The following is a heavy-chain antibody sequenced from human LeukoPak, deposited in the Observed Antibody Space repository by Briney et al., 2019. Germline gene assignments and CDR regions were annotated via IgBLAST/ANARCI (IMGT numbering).Heavy chain of an antibody. J-gene: IGHJ4*02. CDR3: ATDLIRSYYFDY. Sequence: ASVKVSCKASGYTFTSYGISWVRQAPGQGLRGLGWISAYNGNTNYAQKLQGRVTMTTDTSTSTAYMELRSLRSDDTAVYYCATDLIRSYYFDYWGQGTLVTVSS. D-gene: IGHD3-10*01. CDR2: ISAYNGNT. CDR1: GYTFTSYG. V-gene: IGHV1-18*01.